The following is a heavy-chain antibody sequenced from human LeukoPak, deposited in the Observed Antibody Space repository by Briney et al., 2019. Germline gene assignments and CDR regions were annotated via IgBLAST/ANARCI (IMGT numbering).Heavy chain of an antibody. Sequence: GGSLRLSCAASGFTFSSYGMHWVRQAPGKGLEWVAIIWHDGSNKYYADSVKGRFTISRDNSKNTLYLQMNSLRAEDTAVYYCARDERELQINFDYWGQGTLVTVSS. V-gene: IGHV3-33*01. CDR2: IWHDGSNK. CDR3: ARDERELQINFDY. J-gene: IGHJ4*02. D-gene: IGHD1-26*01. CDR1: GFTFSSYG.